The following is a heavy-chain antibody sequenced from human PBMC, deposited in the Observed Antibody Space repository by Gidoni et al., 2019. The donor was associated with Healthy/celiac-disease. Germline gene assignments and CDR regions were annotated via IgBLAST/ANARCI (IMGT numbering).Heavy chain of an antibody. CDR2: IYYSGST. D-gene: IGHD3-9*01. J-gene: IGHJ4*02. CDR3: ARHPTYYDILTGYYVDY. V-gene: IGHV4-59*08. CDR1: GGSIRSYY. Sequence: QVQLQESGPGLVKPSETLSPTCTVSGGSIRSYYWSWILQPPGKGLEWIGYIYYSGSTNYNPSLKSRVTISVDTSKNQFSLKLSSVTAADTAVYYCARHPTYYDILTGYYVDYWGQGTLVTVSS.